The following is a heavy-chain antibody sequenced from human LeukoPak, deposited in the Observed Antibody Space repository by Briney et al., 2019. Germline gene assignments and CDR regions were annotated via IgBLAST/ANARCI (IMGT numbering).Heavy chain of an antibody. V-gene: IGHV3-33*08. J-gene: IGHJ4*02. CDR1: GFTFSSDA. CDR2: ILSDGSKT. CDR3: ARAHDYGDFPTGDY. Sequence: PGGSLGLSCAASGFTFSSDAMHWVRQAPGKGLEWVAIILSDGSKTYYPDSVRGRFTISRDNSKNTLYLQMNGLRDEDTAVYYCARAHDYGDFPTGDYWGQGTLVTVSS. D-gene: IGHD4-17*01.